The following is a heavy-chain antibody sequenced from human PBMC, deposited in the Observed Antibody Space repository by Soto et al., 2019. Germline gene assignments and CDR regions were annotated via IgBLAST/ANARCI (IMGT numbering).Heavy chain of an antibody. Sequence: PSETLSLTGTVSGGSTSSDNYWSWIRQPPGKGLEWIGHIYYSGNTDYNPSLKSRLAISIDTSKNQFSLKLSSVTAAVTAVYFCAREGGESSHGLYYFDSWGQGSLVTVSS. CDR1: GGSTSSDNY. CDR2: IYYSGNT. CDR3: AREGGESSHGLYYFDS. J-gene: IGHJ4*02. D-gene: IGHD3-16*01. V-gene: IGHV4-30-4*08.